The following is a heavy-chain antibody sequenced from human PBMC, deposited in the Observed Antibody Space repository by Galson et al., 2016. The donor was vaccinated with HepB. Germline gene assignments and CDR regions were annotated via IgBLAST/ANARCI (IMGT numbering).Heavy chain of an antibody. CDR1: GDSVSSHSAA. Sequence: CAISGDSVSSHSAAWTWIRQSPLRGLEWLGRTYYRSKWYNDYAVSVKSRISIHPDTSKNQFSLQLNSVTPEDTAVYYCARVRRSTFRCQNWFDPWGQGTLVTVSS. CDR3: ARVRRSTFRCQNWFDP. V-gene: IGHV6-1*01. D-gene: IGHD2/OR15-2a*01. CDR2: TYYRSKWYN. J-gene: IGHJ5*02.